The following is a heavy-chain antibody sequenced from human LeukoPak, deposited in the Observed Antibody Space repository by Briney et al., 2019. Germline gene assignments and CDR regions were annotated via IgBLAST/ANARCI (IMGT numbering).Heavy chain of an antibody. J-gene: IGHJ4*02. Sequence: SETLSLTCAVYGGSFSGYYWSWIRQPPGKGLEWIGEINHSGSTNYNPSLKSRVTISVHTSKNQFSLKLSSVTAADTAVYYCARGRFWVLWGQGTLVTVSS. CDR1: GGSFSGYY. CDR3: ARGRFWVL. D-gene: IGHD3-10*01. V-gene: IGHV4-34*01. CDR2: INHSGST.